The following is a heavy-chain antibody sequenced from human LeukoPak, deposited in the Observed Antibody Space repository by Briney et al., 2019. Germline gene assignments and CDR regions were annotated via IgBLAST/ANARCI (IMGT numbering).Heavy chain of an antibody. CDR3: ARDYYGSGTEYNWFDP. J-gene: IGHJ5*02. CDR1: GFTFSNYW. V-gene: IGHV3-7*01. CDR2: IKHDGSED. Sequence: PGGSLRLSCAASGFTFSNYWMTWVRQAPGKGLEWVANIKHDGSEDYYLDSVKGRFTISRDNAKSSMWLQMNSLRDEDTAVYYCARDYYGSGTEYNWFDPWGQGTLVTVSS. D-gene: IGHD3-10*01.